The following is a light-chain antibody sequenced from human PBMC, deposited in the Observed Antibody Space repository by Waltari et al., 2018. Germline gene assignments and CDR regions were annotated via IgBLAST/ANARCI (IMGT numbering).Light chain of an antibody. V-gene: IGLV1-40*01. CDR2: GVN. CDR3: QSYDTSLSVV. J-gene: IGLJ2*01. Sequence: QSVLTQPPSVSGAPGQRVTISCTGGGSNIGAGYDVHWYRQLPGKAPELLIYGVNNRPSGVPYRFFGSLSGTSASLAITGLQAEDEADCYCQSYDTSLSVVFGGGTKLTV. CDR1: GSNIGAGYD.